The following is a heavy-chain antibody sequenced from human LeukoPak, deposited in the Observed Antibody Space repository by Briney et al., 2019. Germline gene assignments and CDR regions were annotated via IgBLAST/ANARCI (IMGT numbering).Heavy chain of an antibody. CDR1: GFTFSSYA. D-gene: IGHD3-22*01. CDR2: ISGSGGST. Sequence: GGSLRLSCAASGFTFSSYAMSWVRQAPGKGLEWVSAISGSGGSTYFADSVKGRFTISRDNSKNTLYLQMNSLRAEDTAVYYCAKIDSSSHYDRSLDYWGQGTLVTVSS. J-gene: IGHJ4*02. V-gene: IGHV3-23*01. CDR3: AKIDSSSHYDRSLDY.